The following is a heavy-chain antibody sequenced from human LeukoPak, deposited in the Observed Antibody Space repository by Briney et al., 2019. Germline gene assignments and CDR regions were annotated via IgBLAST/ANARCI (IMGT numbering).Heavy chain of an antibody. CDR2: ISWNSGSI. J-gene: IGHJ4*02. CDR1: GFTFSDYA. Sequence: GGSLRLSCATSGFTFSDYAMHWVRQAPGKSLEWVSGISWNSGSIGYADSVKGRFTISRDNAKNSLYLQMNSLRAEDTALYYCAKDVYYYGSGRWYYFDYWGQGTLVTVSS. D-gene: IGHD3-10*01. CDR3: AKDVYYYGSGRWYYFDY. V-gene: IGHV3-9*01.